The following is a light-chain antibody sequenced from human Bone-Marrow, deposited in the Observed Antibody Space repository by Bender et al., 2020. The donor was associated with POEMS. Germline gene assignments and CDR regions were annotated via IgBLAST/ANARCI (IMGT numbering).Light chain of an antibody. J-gene: IGLJ2*01. CDR1: SGDIGRYNY. CDR3: TSYTSGSTLL. Sequence: QSALTQPASVSGSPGQSITISCTGSSGDIGRYNYVSWYQQHPGKAPKLIIFEVTNRPSGISDRFSGSKSVNTASLTISGLQAADEADYYCTSYTSGSTLLFGGGTRVTVL. V-gene: IGLV2-14*01. CDR2: EVT.